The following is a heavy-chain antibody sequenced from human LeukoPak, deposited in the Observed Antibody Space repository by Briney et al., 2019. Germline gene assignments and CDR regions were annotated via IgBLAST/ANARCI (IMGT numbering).Heavy chain of an antibody. CDR3: AKLALGFGELYLGTVFDH. J-gene: IGHJ4*02. D-gene: IGHD3-10*01. CDR2: IYSGGST. Sequence: PGGSLRLSCAASGFTVSSNYMSWVRQAPGKGLEWVSVIYSGGSTYYADSVKGRFTISRDNSKNTLYLQMNSLRAEDTAVYYCAKLALGFGELYLGTVFDHWGQGTLVTVSS. CDR1: GFTVSSNY. V-gene: IGHV3-66*01.